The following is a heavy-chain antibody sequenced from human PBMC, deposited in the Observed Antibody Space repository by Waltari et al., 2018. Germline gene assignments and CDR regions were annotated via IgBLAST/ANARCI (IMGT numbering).Heavy chain of an antibody. J-gene: IGHJ3*02. D-gene: IGHD3-22*01. CDR3: ASAXYDSNPLDAFDI. CDR2: INPNSGGT. V-gene: IGHV1-2*02. CDR1: GYTFTGYY. Sequence: QVQLVQSGAEVKKPGASVQVSCKASGYTFTGYYMHWVRPAPGQGLEWMGWINPNSGGTNYAQKFQGRVTMTRDRSNSTAYMELSRLRSDDTAVYYCASAXYDSNPLDAFDIWGQGTMVTVSS.